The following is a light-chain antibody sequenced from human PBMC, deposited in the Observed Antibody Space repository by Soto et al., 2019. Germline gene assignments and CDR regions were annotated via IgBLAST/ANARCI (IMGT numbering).Light chain of an antibody. CDR1: QSLSSRY. J-gene: IGKJ1*01. Sequence: EFVLTQSPGTLSLSPGERATLSCRASQSLSSRYLAWYQQKPGQAPRLLIYAASGRATGIPDRFSGSGSGTEHTLTSSRLEPEDFAVYYCQQYSNAPQTFGQGTKVEIK. CDR3: QQYSNAPQT. CDR2: AAS. V-gene: IGKV3-20*01.